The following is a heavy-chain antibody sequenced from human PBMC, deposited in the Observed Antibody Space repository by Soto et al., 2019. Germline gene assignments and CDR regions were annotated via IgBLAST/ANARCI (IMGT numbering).Heavy chain of an antibody. CDR1: GGSISGYY. CDR2: IYHSGST. J-gene: IGHJ4*02. V-gene: IGHV4-34*01. Sequence: SETLSLTCSVSGGSISGYYCSWVRQPPGKGLEWIGEIYHSGSTNYNPSLKSRVTISVDKSKNQFSLKLSSVTAADTAVYYCARDLDYWGQGTLVTVSS. CDR3: ARDLDY.